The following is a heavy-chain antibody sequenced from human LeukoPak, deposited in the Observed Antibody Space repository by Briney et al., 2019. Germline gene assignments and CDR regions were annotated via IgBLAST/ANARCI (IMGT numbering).Heavy chain of an antibody. V-gene: IGHV3-33*01. CDR2: IWYDGSKK. CDR3: ARDLAARHFDY. CDR1: GFTFSSYG. Sequence: PGRSLRLSCEASGFTFSSYGMHWVRQAPRKGLEWVAVIWYDGSKKYYGDSVKGRFTISRDNSKNTLYLQMNSLRGEDTAIYYCARDLAARHFDYWGQGTLVTVSS. D-gene: IGHD6-6*01. J-gene: IGHJ4*02.